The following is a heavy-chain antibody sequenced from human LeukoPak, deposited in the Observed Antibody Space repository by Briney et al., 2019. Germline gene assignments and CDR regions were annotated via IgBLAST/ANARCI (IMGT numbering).Heavy chain of an antibody. J-gene: IGHJ4*02. CDR3: ARARAVAGTRAWNY. CDR2: MNPNSGNT. CDR1: GYTFTSYD. Sequence: ASVKVSCKASGYTFTSYDINWVRQAPGQGLEWMGWMNPNSGNTGYAQKFQGRVTMARNTSISTAYMELSSLRSEDTAVYYCARARAVAGTRAWNYWGQGTLVTVSS. D-gene: IGHD6-19*01. V-gene: IGHV1-8*01.